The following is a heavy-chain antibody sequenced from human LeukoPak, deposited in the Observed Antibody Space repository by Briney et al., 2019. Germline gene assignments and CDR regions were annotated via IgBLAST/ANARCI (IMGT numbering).Heavy chain of an antibody. CDR2: IYYIGST. Sequence: SETLSLTCTVSGGSISNYYWSWIRQPPGKGLEWIGYIYYIGSTNYNPSLKSRVTISLDMSKNQFSLKLSSVTAADTAMYYCARHVPGGNAFDIWGQGTMVTVSS. D-gene: IGHD3-10*02. CDR1: GGSISNYY. CDR3: ARHVPGGNAFDI. J-gene: IGHJ3*02. V-gene: IGHV4-59*08.